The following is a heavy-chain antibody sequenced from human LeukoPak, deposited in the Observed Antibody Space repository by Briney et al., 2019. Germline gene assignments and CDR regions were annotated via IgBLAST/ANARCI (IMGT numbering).Heavy chain of an antibody. V-gene: IGHV1-2*06. D-gene: IGHD6-13*01. J-gene: IGHJ4*02. Sequence: ASVKVSCKASGYTFIDYYMQWVRQAPGQGLEWMGRINPNSGGTDYAQKFQGRVTMTRDTSISTAYMELSSLRSDDTAVYHCVIGIPAVGTFDYWGQGTLVTVSS. CDR3: VIGIPAVGTFDY. CDR2: INPNSGGT. CDR1: GYTFIDYY.